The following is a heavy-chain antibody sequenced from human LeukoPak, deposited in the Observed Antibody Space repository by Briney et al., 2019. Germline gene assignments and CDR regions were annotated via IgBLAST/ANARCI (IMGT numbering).Heavy chain of an antibody. D-gene: IGHD3-22*01. Sequence: ASVKVSCKASGDTFIRYGISWVRQAPGQGLEWMGWISTGNGNTNYGQKFQGRVTMTTDTSTGTAYMELSTLRSEDTAVYYCAFLDIYDGSGYYKGYFNYWGQGTLVTVSS. CDR1: GDTFIRYG. J-gene: IGHJ4*02. CDR3: AFLDIYDGSGYYKGYFNY. CDR2: ISTGNGNT. V-gene: IGHV1-18*01.